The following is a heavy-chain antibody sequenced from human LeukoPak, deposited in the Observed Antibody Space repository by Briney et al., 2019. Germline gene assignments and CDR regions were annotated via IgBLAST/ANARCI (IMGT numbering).Heavy chain of an antibody. J-gene: IGHJ5*02. CDR3: ARRGSGRYNWFDP. Sequence: KGLEXXGYIYYSWSTYYNASLKSRVTLSVDTSKNQFSLKLNSVTAVDTAVYYCARRGSGRYNWFDPWGQGTLVTVSS. D-gene: IGHD3-10*01. CDR2: IYYSWST. V-gene: IGHV4-28*01.